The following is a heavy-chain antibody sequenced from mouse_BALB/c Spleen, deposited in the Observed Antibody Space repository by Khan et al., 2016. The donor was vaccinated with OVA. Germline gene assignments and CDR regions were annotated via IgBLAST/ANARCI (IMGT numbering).Heavy chain of an antibody. CDR3: ARGNYYGYYFDY. J-gene: IGHJ2*01. D-gene: IGHD1-1*01. Sequence: EVQLQESGPGLVKPSQSLSLTCTVTGYSITSNYAWNWIRQFPGNKLEWMGYISYSVSTSYNPSLKSRISITRDTSQNQFFLQLNSVTTEDTATYYCARGNYYGYYFDYWGQGTTLTVSS. V-gene: IGHV3-2*02. CDR1: GYSITSNYA. CDR2: ISYSVST.